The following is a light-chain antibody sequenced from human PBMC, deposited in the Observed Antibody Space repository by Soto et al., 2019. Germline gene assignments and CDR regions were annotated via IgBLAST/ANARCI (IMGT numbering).Light chain of an antibody. CDR1: SSNIGAGYD. Sequence: SVLRQPPSVSGAPGQRVTISCTGSSSNIGAGYDVHWYQQLPGTAPKLLIYGNSNRPSGVPDRFSGSKSGTSASLAITGLQAEDEADYSCQSYDSSLSAFYVFGTGTKVPVL. J-gene: IGLJ1*01. CDR3: QSYDSSLSAFYV. V-gene: IGLV1-40*01. CDR2: GNS.